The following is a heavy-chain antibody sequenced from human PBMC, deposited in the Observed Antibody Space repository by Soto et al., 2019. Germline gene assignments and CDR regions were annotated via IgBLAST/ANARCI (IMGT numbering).Heavy chain of an antibody. D-gene: IGHD3-10*01. CDR2: INVYNGNT. J-gene: IGHJ5*02. CDR1: GYTFTYCG. V-gene: IGHV1-18*01. Sequence: ASVKLCCEACGYTFTYCGLSWLRQATGQGLEWMGWINVYNGNTKYAQKVQGRVTMTTDTSTSTAYMELRSLRSDDTAVYYCARGVGSGSYYNQYNWFDPWGQGTLVTVSS. CDR3: ARGVGSGSYYNQYNWFDP.